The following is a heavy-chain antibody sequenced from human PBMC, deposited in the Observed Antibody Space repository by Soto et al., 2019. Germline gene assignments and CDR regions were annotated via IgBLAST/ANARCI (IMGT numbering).Heavy chain of an antibody. D-gene: IGHD3-10*01. CDR1: GGAFSVYY. Sequence: PSETLSLTCAFYGGAFSVYYWSWIRQPPGKGLEWIGEINHSGSTNYNPSLKSRVTISVDTSKNQFSLKLSSVTAADTAVYYCARDRRLITMVRGVSLWFDPWGQGTLVTVS. V-gene: IGHV4-34*01. CDR2: INHSGST. J-gene: IGHJ5*02. CDR3: ARDRRLITMVRGVSLWFDP.